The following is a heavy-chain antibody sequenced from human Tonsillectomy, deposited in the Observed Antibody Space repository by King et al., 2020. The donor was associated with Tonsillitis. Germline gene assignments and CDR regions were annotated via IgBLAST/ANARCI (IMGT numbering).Heavy chain of an antibody. Sequence: QLVQSGAEVKKPGSSVKVSCKASGGTFSSYAISWVRQAPGQGLEWMGGIITIFGTANYAQKFQGRVTITADEYTSTDYLELSSLRSEDTAVYYCSREGVSSWSTTTFDYWGQGTLVTVSS. J-gene: IGHJ4*02. CDR3: SREGVSSWSTTTFDY. V-gene: IGHV1-69*01. D-gene: IGHD6-13*01. CDR1: GGTFSSYA. CDR2: IITIFGTA.